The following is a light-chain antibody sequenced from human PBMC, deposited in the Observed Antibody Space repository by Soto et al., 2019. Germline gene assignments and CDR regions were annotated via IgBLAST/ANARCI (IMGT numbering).Light chain of an antibody. J-gene: IGLJ1*01. Sequence: QSVLTQPPSVSGSPGQSVTISCTGTSSVVGSSNHVSWYQQPPGTAPKLMIYEVSNRPSGVPDRFSGSKSGNTASLTVSGLQAEDEADYYCTSYTSTSTYVFGTGTKVTVL. CDR3: TSYTSTSTYV. CDR2: EVS. CDR1: SSVVGSSNH. V-gene: IGLV2-18*02.